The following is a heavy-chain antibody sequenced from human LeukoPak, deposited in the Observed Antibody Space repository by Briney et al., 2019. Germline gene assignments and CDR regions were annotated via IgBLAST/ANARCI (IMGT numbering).Heavy chain of an antibody. J-gene: IGHJ4*02. V-gene: IGHV3-21*01. CDR2: ISSSSTYI. CDR3: AGDNLAVAVGFDY. D-gene: IGHD6-19*01. CDR1: GFTFSSYS. Sequence: PGGSLRLSCAASGFTFSSYSMNWVRQAPGKGLEWVSSISSSSTYIFYADSLKGRFTISRDNAKNSLYLQMNSLRAEDTAVYYCAGDNLAVAVGFDYWGQGTLVTVSS.